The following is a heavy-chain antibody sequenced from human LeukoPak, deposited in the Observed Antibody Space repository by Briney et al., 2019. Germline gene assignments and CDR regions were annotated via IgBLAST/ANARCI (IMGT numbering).Heavy chain of an antibody. J-gene: IGHJ4*02. CDR2: INPNSGGT. V-gene: IGHV1-2*02. Sequence: ASVKVSCKASGYTFTGYYMHWVRQAPGQGLEWMGWINPNSGGTNYAQKFQGRVTMTRDTSISTAYMELSRGRSDDTAVYYCARGSSGWYPHFDYWGPGTLVTVSS. CDR3: ARGSSGWYPHFDY. D-gene: IGHD6-19*01. CDR1: GYTFTGYY.